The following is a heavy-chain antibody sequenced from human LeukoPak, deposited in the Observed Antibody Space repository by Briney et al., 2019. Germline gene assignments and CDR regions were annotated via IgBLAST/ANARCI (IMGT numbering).Heavy chain of an antibody. J-gene: IGHJ4*02. Sequence: GGSLRLSCAASGFTFSSYEMNWVRQAPGKGLEWVSYISSSGSTIYYADSVKGRFIISRDNAKNSLYLQMNSLRAEDTAVYYCASGIAVAALDYWGQGTLVTVSS. D-gene: IGHD6-19*01. CDR1: GFTFSSYE. CDR2: ISSSGSTI. V-gene: IGHV3-48*03. CDR3: ASGIAVAALDY.